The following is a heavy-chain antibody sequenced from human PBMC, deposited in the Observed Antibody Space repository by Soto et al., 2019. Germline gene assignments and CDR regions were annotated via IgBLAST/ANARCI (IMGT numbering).Heavy chain of an antibody. CDR2: VSGYNGNT. CDR3: ARAGQLPYYYCGMDV. CDR1: GYTFTTSG. V-gene: IGHV1-18*01. J-gene: IGHJ6*02. D-gene: IGHD1-1*01. Sequence: QVQLLQSGGEVKKPGASVKVSCKASGYTFTTSGVSWVRQAPGQGLEWMGWVSGYNGNTKYEEKIHDRVTMTTDTSTSTAYLKFRSLTTDDTAVYYCARAGQLPYYYCGMDVWVQAPTV.